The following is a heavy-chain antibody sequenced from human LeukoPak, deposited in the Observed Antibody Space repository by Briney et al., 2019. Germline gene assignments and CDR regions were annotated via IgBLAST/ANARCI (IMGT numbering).Heavy chain of an antibody. CDR3: ARRRSSSSWQFPFDY. Sequence: GESLKISCKGSGYSFTSYWISWVRQMPGKGLEWMGRIDPSDSYTNYSPSFQGHVTISADKSISTAYLRWSSLKASDTAMYYRARRRSSSSWQFPFDYWGQGTLVTVSS. J-gene: IGHJ4*02. V-gene: IGHV5-10-1*01. CDR1: GYSFTSYW. D-gene: IGHD6-13*01. CDR2: IDPSDSYT.